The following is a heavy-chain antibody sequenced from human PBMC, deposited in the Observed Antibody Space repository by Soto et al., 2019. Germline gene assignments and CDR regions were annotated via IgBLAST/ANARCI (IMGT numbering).Heavy chain of an antibody. D-gene: IGHD6-13*01. J-gene: IGHJ4*02. V-gene: IGHV3-23*01. Sequence: PGGSLRLSCAASGFNFSSYAMSWVRQAPGKGLEWVSAITGSGGSIYYADSVKGRFTISRDNSKNTLYLQMNSLRAEDTAIYYCANGGYSSSWSSYWGQGTLVTVSS. CDR1: GFNFSSYA. CDR2: ITGSGGSI. CDR3: ANGGYSSSWSSY.